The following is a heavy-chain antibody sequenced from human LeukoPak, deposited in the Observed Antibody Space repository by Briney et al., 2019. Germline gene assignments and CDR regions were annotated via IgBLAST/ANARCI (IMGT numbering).Heavy chain of an antibody. CDR1: GGSISSYY. CDR2: IYYSRST. Sequence: SETLSVTCTVSGGSISSYYWSGIREAPGKGRERIWYIYYSRSTHYNPSLKSRVTISVATSKYQFSLKLRSVTAADTALYYCAREVGTYSYYFDYWGQGTLVTVSS. CDR3: AREVGTYSYYFDY. D-gene: IGHD1-26*01. J-gene: IGHJ4*02. V-gene: IGHV4-59*01.